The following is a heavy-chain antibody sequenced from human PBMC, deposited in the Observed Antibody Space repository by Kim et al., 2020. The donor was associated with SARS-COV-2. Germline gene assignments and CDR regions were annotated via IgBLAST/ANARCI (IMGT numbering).Heavy chain of an antibody. V-gene: IGHV2-5*01. Sequence: KRYSPSLKSRLTNTKDTSKNQVVLTMTNMDPVDTATYYCAHSPSGSFFDYWGQGTLVTVSS. D-gene: IGHD1-26*01. J-gene: IGHJ4*02. CDR2: K. CDR3: AHSPSGSFFDY.